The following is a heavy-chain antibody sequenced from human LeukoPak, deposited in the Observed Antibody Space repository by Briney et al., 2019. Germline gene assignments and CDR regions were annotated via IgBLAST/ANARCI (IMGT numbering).Heavy chain of an antibody. CDR1: GGSISSSSYY. V-gene: IGHV4-39*07. CDR3: AREPGVVVADGYYYMDV. Sequence: PSETLSLTCTVSGGSISSSSYYWGWIRQPPGKGLEWIGSIYYSGSTYYNPSLKSRVTISVDTSKNQFSLKLSSVTAADTAVYYCAREPGVVVADGYYYMDVWGKGTTVTVSS. D-gene: IGHD2-15*01. CDR2: IYYSGST. J-gene: IGHJ6*03.